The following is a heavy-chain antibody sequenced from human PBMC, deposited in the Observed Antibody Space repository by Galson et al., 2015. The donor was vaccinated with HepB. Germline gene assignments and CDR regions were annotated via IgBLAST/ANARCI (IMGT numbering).Heavy chain of an antibody. CDR3: TKEGSSNDFDF. J-gene: IGHJ4*02. V-gene: IGHV1-2*05. CDR1: GYTFTAYY. Sequence: SVKVSCKASGYTFTAYYLHWVRQAPGQGLEWMGRINPHTGDTNYAQPFQGRVTMTRDTSISTAYMEPSRLSSDDTVVYYCTKEGSSNDFDFWGQGTLVTVSS. D-gene: IGHD6-13*01. CDR2: INPHTGDT.